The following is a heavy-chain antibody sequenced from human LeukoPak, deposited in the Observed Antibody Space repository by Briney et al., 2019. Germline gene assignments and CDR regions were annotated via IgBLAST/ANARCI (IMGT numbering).Heavy chain of an antibody. CDR2: ITASGDST. CDR1: GYTFTSYP. D-gene: IGHD2-15*01. V-gene: IGHV3-23*01. CDR3: AKEGWVYYYYGMDV. J-gene: IGHJ6*02. Sequence: SCKASGYTFTSYPISWVRQPPGKGLEWVSAITASGDSTYSADSVKGRFTISRDNSKNTLYLQMNSLRAEDTAVYYCAKEGWVYYYYGMDVWGQGTTVTVSS.